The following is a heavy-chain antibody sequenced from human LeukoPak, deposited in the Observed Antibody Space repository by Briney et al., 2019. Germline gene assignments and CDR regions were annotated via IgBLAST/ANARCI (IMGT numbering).Heavy chain of an antibody. D-gene: IGHD4-11*01. CDR3: ARWTTTYLDY. V-gene: IGHV1-24*01. Sequence: VASVKVSCKVSGYTLTELSMHWVRQAPGKGLEWMGGFDPGDGEAIYAQNFQGRVTMTEDTSTDTAYMELSSLRSEDTAVYYCARWTTTYLDYWGQGTLVTVSS. CDR2: FDPGDGEA. J-gene: IGHJ4*02. CDR1: GYTLTELS.